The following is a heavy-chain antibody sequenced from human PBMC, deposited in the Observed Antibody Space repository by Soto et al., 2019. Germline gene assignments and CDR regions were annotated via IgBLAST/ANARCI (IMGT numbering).Heavy chain of an antibody. J-gene: IGHJ5*02. Sequence: ASVKVSCKASGYTFTSYGISWVRQAPGQGLEWMGWISAYNGNTNYAQKLKGRVTMTTDTSTSTAYMELRSLRSDDTAVYYCARVVYYVVVVAAEKRWYNWFDPWGQGTLVTVSS. D-gene: IGHD2-15*01. CDR1: GYTFTSYG. CDR2: ISAYNGNT. V-gene: IGHV1-18*01. CDR3: ARVVYYVVVVAAEKRWYNWFDP.